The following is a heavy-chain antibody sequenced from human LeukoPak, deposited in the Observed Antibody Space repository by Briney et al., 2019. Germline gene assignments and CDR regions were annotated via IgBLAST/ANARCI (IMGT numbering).Heavy chain of an antibody. CDR1: GYTFTGYY. D-gene: IGHD6-13*01. CDR2: LNPNSGGT. V-gene: IGHV1-2*02. J-gene: IGHJ6*02. CDR3: ARGAPTAAGTHQAIQQDPPHYYYGMYV. Sequence: ASVKVSCKPSGYTFTGYYIHWVRQAPGQRLEWMGWLNPNSGGTNYAQKFQCRVTMTRDTSFSTAYMDLGRLRSDDTAVYYCARGAPTAAGTHQAIQQDPPHYYYGMYVWGQGSTVTVSS.